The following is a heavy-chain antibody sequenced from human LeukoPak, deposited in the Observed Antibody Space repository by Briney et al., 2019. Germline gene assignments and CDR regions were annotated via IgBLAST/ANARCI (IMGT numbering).Heavy chain of an antibody. CDR2: LSSGGDYT. CDR1: GFTFSIYA. V-gene: IGHV3-23*01. D-gene: IGHD3-22*01. Sequence: PGGSLRLSCAASGFTFSIYAMSWVRQAPGKGLEWVSSLSSGGDYTYYAGSVKGRFTISRDNSKNTLYLQMNSLRAEDTAIYYCAKGRPNYYESNGHYYRRDGDYWGQGTLVTVSS. CDR3: AKGRPNYYESNGHYYRRDGDY. J-gene: IGHJ4*02.